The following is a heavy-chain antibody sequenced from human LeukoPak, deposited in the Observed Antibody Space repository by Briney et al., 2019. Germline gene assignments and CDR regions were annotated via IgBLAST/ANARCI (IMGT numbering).Heavy chain of an antibody. V-gene: IGHV5-51*01. CDR2: IYPGDSDT. CDR1: GYTFTNYW. D-gene: IGHD6-13*01. CDR3: ARLVDSSSWPDI. Sequence: GESLKTSCQSSGYTFTNYWVGWVRQMPGKGLEWMGIIYPGDSDTKYSPSFQGQVTISADKSIGTAFLQWSSLKASDTAMYYCARLVDSSSWPDIWGQGTLVTVSS. J-gene: IGHJ4*02.